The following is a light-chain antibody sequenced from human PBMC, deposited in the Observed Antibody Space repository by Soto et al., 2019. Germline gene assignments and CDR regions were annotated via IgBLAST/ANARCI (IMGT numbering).Light chain of an antibody. Sequence: DIQMTQSPSTLSASVGDRITITCRASQSISGWLAWYQQKPGKAPKLLIYDASSLEGGVPSRFSGSGSGTEFTLTISSLQPDDFATYYCQQYNSYSYTFGQGTKVDIK. J-gene: IGKJ2*01. CDR2: DAS. V-gene: IGKV1-5*01. CDR1: QSISGW. CDR3: QQYNSYSYT.